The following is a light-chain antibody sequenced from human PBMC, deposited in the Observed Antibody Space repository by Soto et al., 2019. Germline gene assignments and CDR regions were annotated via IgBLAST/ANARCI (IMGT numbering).Light chain of an antibody. CDR2: DVS. V-gene: IGLV2-14*01. CDR1: SSDVGGYNY. Sequence: QSVLTQPASVSGSPGQSITISCTGTSSDVGGYNYASWYQQHPGKAPKLMIYDVSNRPSGVSNRFSGSKSGNTASLTISGLQADDEADSYCGSYTSSSPLFVFGTGTKVTVL. J-gene: IGLJ1*01. CDR3: GSYTSSSPLFV.